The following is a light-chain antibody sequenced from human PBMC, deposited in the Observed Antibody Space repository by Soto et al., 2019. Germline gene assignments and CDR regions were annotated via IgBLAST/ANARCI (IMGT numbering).Light chain of an antibody. J-gene: IGLJ2*01. CDR1: SSDVGGYNY. CDR2: EVS. CDR3: SSYTGSSTLVV. Sequence: QSALTQPASVSGSPGQSITISCTGTSSDVGGYNYVSWYQQHPGKAPQLMIFEVSNRPSGVSNLFSGSKSGNTASLTISGLQAVDEADYYCSSYTGSSTLVVFGGGTKLTVL. V-gene: IGLV2-14*01.